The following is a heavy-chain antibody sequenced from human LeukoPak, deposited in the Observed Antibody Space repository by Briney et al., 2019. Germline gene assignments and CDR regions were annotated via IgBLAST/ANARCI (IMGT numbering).Heavy chain of an antibody. CDR2: ISSSSSYT. Sequence: GGSLRLSCAASGFTFSDYYMSWIRQAPGKGLEWVSYISSSSSYTNYADSVKGRFTISRDNAKNSLYLQMNSLRAEDTAVYYCASLAAADYYSDYWGQGTLVTVSS. CDR1: GFTFSDYY. V-gene: IGHV3-11*03. D-gene: IGHD6-13*01. CDR3: ASLAAADYYSDY. J-gene: IGHJ4*02.